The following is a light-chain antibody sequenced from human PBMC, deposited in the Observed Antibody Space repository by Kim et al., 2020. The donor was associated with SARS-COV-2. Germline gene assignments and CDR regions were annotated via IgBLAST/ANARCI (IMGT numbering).Light chain of an antibody. J-gene: IGLJ3*02. V-gene: IGLV6-57*02. Sequence: LTQPHSVSESPGKTVTISCTGSGGSIASNYVQWYQQRPGSAPTTVIYEDNQRPSGVPDRFSGSIDSSSNSASLTISGLKTEDEADYYCQSYDISNLWVFGGGTQLTVL. CDR3: QSYDISNLWV. CDR1: GGSIASNY. CDR2: EDN.